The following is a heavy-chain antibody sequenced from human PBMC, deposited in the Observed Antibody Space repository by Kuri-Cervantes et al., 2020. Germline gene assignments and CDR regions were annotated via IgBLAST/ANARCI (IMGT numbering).Heavy chain of an antibody. Sequence: GGSLRLSCAASGFTFSNYAMNWVRQAPGKGLEWVAVISFDGSNKYYVDSVKGRFIISRDNSKNTLYLQMNSLRDEDTAVYYCARGPATSDFWYYYDSSGYYYGMDVWGQGTTVTVSS. CDR2: ISFDGSNK. CDR1: GFTFSNYA. D-gene: IGHD3-22*01. CDR3: ARGPATSDFWYYYDSSGYYYGMDV. J-gene: IGHJ6*02. V-gene: IGHV3-30-3*01.